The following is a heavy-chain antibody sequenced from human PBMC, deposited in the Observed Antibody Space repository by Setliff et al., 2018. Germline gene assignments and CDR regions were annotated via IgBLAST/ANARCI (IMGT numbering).Heavy chain of an antibody. J-gene: IGHJ3*02. Sequence: PRESLKISCKGSGYSFTNYWIGWVRQMPGKGLEWMGVVYCGDSDTRYSPSFQGQVTMSADKSIRSAYLQWSSLKASDTAMYYCARLGYSDAFDIWGQGTMVTVSS. CDR2: VYCGDSDT. CDR1: GYSFTNYW. D-gene: IGHD5-18*01. V-gene: IGHV5-51*01. CDR3: ARLGYSDAFDI.